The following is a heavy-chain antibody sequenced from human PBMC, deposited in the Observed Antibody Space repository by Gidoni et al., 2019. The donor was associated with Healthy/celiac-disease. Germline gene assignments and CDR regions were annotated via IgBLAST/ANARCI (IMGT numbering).Heavy chain of an antibody. Sequence: EVQLVESGGGLVQPGRSLRLSCAASGFTFDDYAMHWVRQAPGKGLEWVSGISWNSGSIGYADSVKGRFTISRDNAKNSLYLQMNSLRAEDTALYCCAKDISLYSDAFDIWGQGTMVTVSS. D-gene: IGHD2-2*02. CDR1: GFTFDDYA. J-gene: IGHJ3*02. CDR2: ISWNSGSI. CDR3: AKDISLYSDAFDI. V-gene: IGHV3-9*01.